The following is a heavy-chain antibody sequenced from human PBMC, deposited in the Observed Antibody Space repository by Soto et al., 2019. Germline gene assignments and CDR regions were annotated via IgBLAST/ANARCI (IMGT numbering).Heavy chain of an antibody. V-gene: IGHV2-26*01. CDR1: GLSITDSEMG. Sequence: QVTLKESGPVLVKPTETLTLRCTVSGLSITDSEMGVSWIRQPPGQPLEWLAHIDSSGEKSYRTFLKSRLAISKDTSKSQIVLTMTNMDPADTATYYCARRILAVAGSPWFGPWGQGIPVTVSS. J-gene: IGHJ5*02. CDR2: IDSSGEK. CDR3: ARRILAVAGSPWFGP. D-gene: IGHD6-19*01.